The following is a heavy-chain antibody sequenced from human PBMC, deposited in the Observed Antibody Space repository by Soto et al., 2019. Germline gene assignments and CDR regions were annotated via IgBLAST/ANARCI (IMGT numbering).Heavy chain of an antibody. CDR1: GYTFTSYG. J-gene: IGHJ4*02. CDR3: ARVAGDYVWGSYRTQGFDY. V-gene: IGHV1-18*01. D-gene: IGHD3-16*02. Sequence: ASVKVSCKASGYTFTSYGISWVRQAPGQGLEWMGWINAYNGNTNYAQKLQGRVTMTTDTSTSTAYMELRSLRYDDTAVFYCARVAGDYVWGSYRTQGFDYWGQGTLVTV. CDR2: INAYNGNT.